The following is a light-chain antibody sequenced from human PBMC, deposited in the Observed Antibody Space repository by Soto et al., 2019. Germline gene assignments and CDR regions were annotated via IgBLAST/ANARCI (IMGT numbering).Light chain of an antibody. J-gene: IGLJ3*02. V-gene: IGLV2-14*01. CDR1: SSDVGGYDY. CDR3: SSYTSSSILV. Sequence: QSVLTQPASVSGSPGQSITISFTGTSSDVGGYDYVSWYQQHPGKAPKLMIYEVTNRPSGVSNRFSGSKSGNTASLTISGLQAEDEADYYCSSYTSSSILVFGGGTKLTVL. CDR2: EVT.